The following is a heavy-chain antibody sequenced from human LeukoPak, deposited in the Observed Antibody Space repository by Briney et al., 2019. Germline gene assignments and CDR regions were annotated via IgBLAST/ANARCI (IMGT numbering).Heavy chain of an antibody. CDR2: IRSKDNDGTT. D-gene: IGHD3-10*01. CDR3: TPTQGSY. Sequence: GRSLRLSCTASEFTFGDFAISWVRQAPGKGLEWLGFIRSKDNDGTTEYAASVKGRFTISRDDSTSIAYLQMNSLKTADTAVYYCTPTQGSYWGQGTLVTVSS. J-gene: IGHJ4*02. CDR1: EFTFGDFA. V-gene: IGHV3-49*04.